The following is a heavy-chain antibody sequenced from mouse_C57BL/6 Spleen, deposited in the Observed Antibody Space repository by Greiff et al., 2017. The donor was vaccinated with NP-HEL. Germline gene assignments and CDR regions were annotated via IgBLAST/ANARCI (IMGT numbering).Heavy chain of an antibody. CDR1: GFAFSSSW. Sequence: VNVVESGPELVKPGASVKISCKASGFAFSSSWMNWVKQRPGKGLEWFGRIYPGDGDTNYNGKFKGKATLTADKSSSTAYMQLSSLTSEDSAVYFSARNWDVYYFDYWGQGTTLTVSS. V-gene: IGHV1-82*01. CDR3: ARNWDVYYFDY. J-gene: IGHJ2*01. D-gene: IGHD4-1*01. CDR2: IYPGDGDT.